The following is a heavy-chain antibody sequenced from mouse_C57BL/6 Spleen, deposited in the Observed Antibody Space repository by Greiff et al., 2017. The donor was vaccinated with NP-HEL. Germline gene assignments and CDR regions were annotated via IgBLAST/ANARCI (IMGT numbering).Heavy chain of an antibody. J-gene: IGHJ4*01. V-gene: IGHV1-42*01. CDR1: GYSFTGYY. CDR2: INPSTGGT. CDR3: ARTKDYYGSLYAMDY. Sequence: VQLKESGPELVKPGASVKISCKASGYSFTGYYMNWVKQSPEKSLEWIGEINPSTGGTTYNQKFKAKATLTVDKSSSTAYMQLKSLTSEDSAVYYCARTKDYYGSLYAMDYWGQGTSVTVSS. D-gene: IGHD1-1*01.